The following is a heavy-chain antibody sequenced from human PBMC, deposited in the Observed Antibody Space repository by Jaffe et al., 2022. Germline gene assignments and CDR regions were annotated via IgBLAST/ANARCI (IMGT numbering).Heavy chain of an antibody. CDR1: GYTLTELS. CDR3: ATDLYDYIWGSGADAFDI. D-gene: IGHD3-16*01. V-gene: IGHV1-24*01. J-gene: IGHJ3*02. CDR2: FDPEDGET. Sequence: QVQLVQSGAEVKKPGASVKVSCKVSGYTLTELSMHWVRQAPGKGLEWMGGFDPEDGETIYAQKFQGRVTMTEDTSTDTAYMELSSLRSEDTAVYYCATDLYDYIWGSGADAFDIWGQGTMVTVSS.